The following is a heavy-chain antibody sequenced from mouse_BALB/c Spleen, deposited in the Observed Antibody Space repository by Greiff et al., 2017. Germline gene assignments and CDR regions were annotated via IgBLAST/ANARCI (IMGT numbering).Heavy chain of an antibody. V-gene: IGHV5-6-5*01. CDR2: ISSGGST. CDR3: ARGAYYRYDGHYAMDY. CDR1: GFTFSSYA. J-gene: IGHJ4*01. Sequence: EVKLQESGGGLVKPGGSLKLSCAASGFTFSSYAMSWVRQTPEKRLEWVASISSGGSTYYPDSVKGRFTISRDNARNILYLQMSSLRSEDTAMYYCARGAYYRYDGHYAMDYWGQGTSVTVSS. D-gene: IGHD2-14*01.